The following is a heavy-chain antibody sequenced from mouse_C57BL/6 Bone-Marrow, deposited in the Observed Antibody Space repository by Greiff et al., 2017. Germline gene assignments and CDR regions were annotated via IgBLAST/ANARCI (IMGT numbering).Heavy chain of an antibody. J-gene: IGHJ2*01. CDR3: ARSSGYPDY. D-gene: IGHD3-1*01. V-gene: IGHV1-69*01. Sequence: VQLQQPGAELVMPGASVKLSCKASGYTFTSYWMHWVKQRPGQGLEWIGEIDPSDSYTNYNQKFKGKSTLTVDKSSSTAYMQLSSLTSEDSAIYYCARSSGYPDYWGQGTTLTVSS. CDR1: GYTFTSYW. CDR2: IDPSDSYT.